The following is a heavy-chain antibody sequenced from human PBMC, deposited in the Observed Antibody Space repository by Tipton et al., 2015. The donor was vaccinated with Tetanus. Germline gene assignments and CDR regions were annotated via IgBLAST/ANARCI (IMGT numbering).Heavy chain of an antibody. J-gene: IGHJ4*02. CDR3: ARDLVNYYDSSGYYYARY. D-gene: IGHD3-22*01. V-gene: IGHV1-18*04. CDR2: ISAYNGNT. Sequence: QLAQSGAEVKKPGASVKVSCKASGYTFTSYGISWVRQAPGQGLEWMGWISAYNGNTNYAQKLQGRVTMTTDTSTSTAYMELRSLRSDDTAVYYCARDLVNYYDSSGYYYARYWGQGTLVTVSS. CDR1: GYTFTSYG.